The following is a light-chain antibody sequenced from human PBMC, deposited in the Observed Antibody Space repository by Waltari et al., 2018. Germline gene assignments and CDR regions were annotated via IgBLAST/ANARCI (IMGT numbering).Light chain of an antibody. CDR2: WAS. Sequence: DIVMTQSPDSLAVSLGETATINCKSRQSVLWDSNKRNYLDWYRQRTGQSPELHIYWASTRESAVPDRFSGSGSGTDFTLTISSLQPEDVSFYYCQQYYSIPLTFGQGTKVEFK. CDR3: QQYYSIPLT. CDR1: QSVLWDSNKRNY. J-gene: IGKJ1*01. V-gene: IGKV4-1*01.